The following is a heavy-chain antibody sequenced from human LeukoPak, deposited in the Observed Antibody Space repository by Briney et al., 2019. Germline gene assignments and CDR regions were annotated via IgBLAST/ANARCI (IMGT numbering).Heavy chain of an antibody. D-gene: IGHD5-12*01. V-gene: IGHV3-49*04. CDR1: GFTFGDYA. CDR2: IRSKAYGGTT. J-gene: IGHJ6*02. CDR3: TTYDPSNYYGMDV. Sequence: GGSLRLSCTVSGFTFGDYAMTWVRQPPGRGREWVGFIRSKAYGGTTEFAASVKGRFTISRDDSKSIAYLQMNSLKTEDTAVYYCTTYDPSNYYGMDVWGQGTTVTVS.